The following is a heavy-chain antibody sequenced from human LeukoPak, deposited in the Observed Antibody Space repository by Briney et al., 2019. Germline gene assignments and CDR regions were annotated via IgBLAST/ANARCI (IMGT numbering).Heavy chain of an antibody. J-gene: IGHJ4*02. Sequence: PSETLSLTCTVSGASIGSGDHFWTWIRQHPGKGLEWIGYIYYSGSTYYNPSLKSRVTISVDTSKNQFSLKLSSVTAADTAVYYCARYEVPAAIFDYWGQGTLVTVSS. D-gene: IGHD2-2*01. CDR1: GASIGSGDHF. CDR3: ARYEVPAAIFDY. CDR2: IYYSGST. V-gene: IGHV4-31*03.